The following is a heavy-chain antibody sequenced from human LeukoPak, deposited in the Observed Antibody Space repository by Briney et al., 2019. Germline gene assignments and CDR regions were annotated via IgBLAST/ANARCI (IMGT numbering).Heavy chain of an antibody. CDR1: GYTFSSYA. CDR3: AKEIYYDSTSASNGFDL. V-gene: IGHV3-33*06. J-gene: IGHJ3*01. D-gene: IGHD3-22*01. CDR2: IWYDGSKK. Sequence: GGSLRFSCRASGYTFSSYAMHWVRQAPGKGLEWVALIWYDGSKKNYADSVQGRFTISRDNSKDTLYLQLNSLRVEDTAVYHCAKEIYYDSTSASNGFDLWGQGTMVIVSS.